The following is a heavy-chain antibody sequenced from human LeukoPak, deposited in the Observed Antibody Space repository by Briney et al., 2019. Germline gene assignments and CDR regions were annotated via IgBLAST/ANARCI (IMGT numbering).Heavy chain of an antibody. CDR3: AKDLDIVVVPAATDY. V-gene: IGHV3-23*01. Sequence: PGGSLRLSCAASGFTFSSHLMHWVRQAPGKGLEWVSAISGSGGSTYYADSVKGRFTISRDNSKNTLYLQMNSLRAEDTAVYYCAKDLDIVVVPAATDYWGQGTLVTVSS. CDR1: GFTFSSHL. D-gene: IGHD2-2*03. CDR2: ISGSGGST. J-gene: IGHJ4*02.